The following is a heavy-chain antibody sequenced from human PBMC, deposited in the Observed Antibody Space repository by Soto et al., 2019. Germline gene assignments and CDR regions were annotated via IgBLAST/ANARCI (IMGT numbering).Heavy chain of an antibody. CDR1: GGSISSGGYY. D-gene: IGHD4-4*01. Sequence: SETLSLTCTVSGGSISSGGYYWSWIRQHPGKGLEWIGYIYYSGSTYYNPSLESRVTISVDTSKNQFSLKLSSVTAADTAVYYCARGRSIYSNPLDYWGQGTLVTVSS. J-gene: IGHJ4*02. CDR3: ARGRSIYSNPLDY. CDR2: IYYSGST. V-gene: IGHV4-31*03.